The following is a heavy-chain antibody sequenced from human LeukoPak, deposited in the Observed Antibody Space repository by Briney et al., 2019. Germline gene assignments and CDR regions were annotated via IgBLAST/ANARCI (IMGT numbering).Heavy chain of an antibody. CDR3: AREPRGVTTRFDC. CDR1: GFTFSSYW. CDR2: INSDGSSI. V-gene: IGHV3-74*01. J-gene: IGHJ4*02. Sequence: GGSLRLSCAASGFTFSSYWMHWVRQAPGKGLVWVSRINSDGSSINYADSVKGRFTISRDNVKNTLFLQMNSLRAEDTAVYYCAREPRGVTTRFDCWGQGTLVTVSS. D-gene: IGHD3-10*01.